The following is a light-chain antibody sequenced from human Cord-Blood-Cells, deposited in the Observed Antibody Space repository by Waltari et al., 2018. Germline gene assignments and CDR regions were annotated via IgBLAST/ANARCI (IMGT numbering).Light chain of an antibody. J-gene: IGKJ4*01. CDR2: AAS. V-gene: IGKV1-39*01. CDR3: QQSYSTPLT. Sequence: DIQMTPSPSSLSASVGARVTITCRASQSISSYLNWYQQKPGKAPKLLIYAASSLQSGVPSRFSGSVSGTDFTLTISSLQPEDFATYYCQQSYSTPLTFGGGTKVEIK. CDR1: QSISSY.